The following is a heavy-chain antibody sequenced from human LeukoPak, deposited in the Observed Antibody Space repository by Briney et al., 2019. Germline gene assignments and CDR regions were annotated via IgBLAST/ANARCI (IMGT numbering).Heavy chain of an antibody. J-gene: IGHJ4*02. CDR3: AKQLGYCSDGSCYFPY. CDR2: ISNNGGYT. Sequence: GGSLRLSCAASGFTFSSYGMSWVRQAPGKGLEWVSAISNNGGYTYYADSVQGRFTISRDNSKSTLCLQMNSLRAEDTAVYYCAKQLGYCSDGSCYFPYWGQGTLVTVSS. CDR1: GFTFSSYG. D-gene: IGHD2-15*01. V-gene: IGHV3-23*01.